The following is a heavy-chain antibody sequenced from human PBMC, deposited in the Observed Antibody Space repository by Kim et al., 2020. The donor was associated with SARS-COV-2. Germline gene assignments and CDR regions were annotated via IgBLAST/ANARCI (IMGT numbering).Heavy chain of an antibody. V-gene: IGHV3-30*18. Sequence: GGSLRLSCAASGFSFSNYGMHWVRQAPGKGLEWLAVISYDGSDESYADSVKGRFTISRDTSKNTLYLQMNSLRAEDTALYYCAKDWGPYSYGYYYHYGMDGWGQGTTVTVSS. J-gene: IGHJ6*02. D-gene: IGHD5-12*01. CDR2: ISYDGSDE. CDR1: GFSFSNYG. CDR3: AKDWGPYSYGYYYHYGMDG.